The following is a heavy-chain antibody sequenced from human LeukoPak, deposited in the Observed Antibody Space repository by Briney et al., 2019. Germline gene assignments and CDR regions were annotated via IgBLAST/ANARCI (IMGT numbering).Heavy chain of an antibody. D-gene: IGHD3-3*01. J-gene: IGHJ4*02. Sequence: GASVKVSCKASGYTFTSYGISWVRQAPGQGLEWMRWISAYNGNTNYAQKLQGRVTMTTDTSTSTAYMELRSLRSDDTAVYYCARDGVRFLEWLTHGDYWGQGTLVTVSS. CDR3: ARDGVRFLEWLTHGDY. CDR1: GYTFTSYG. V-gene: IGHV1-18*01. CDR2: ISAYNGNT.